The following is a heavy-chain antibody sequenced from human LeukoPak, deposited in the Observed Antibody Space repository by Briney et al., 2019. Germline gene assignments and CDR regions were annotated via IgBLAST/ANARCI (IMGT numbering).Heavy chain of an antibody. J-gene: IGHJ4*02. V-gene: IGHV1-2*02. Sequence: ASVKVSCKASGYTFTGYYMHWVRQAPGQGLEWMGWINPNSGGTNYAQKFQGRVTMTRDTSISTAYMELSRLRPDDTAVYYCARVYGSAASPDYWGQGTLVTVSS. CDR1: GYTFTGYY. D-gene: IGHD3-10*01. CDR2: INPNSGGT. CDR3: ARVYGSAASPDY.